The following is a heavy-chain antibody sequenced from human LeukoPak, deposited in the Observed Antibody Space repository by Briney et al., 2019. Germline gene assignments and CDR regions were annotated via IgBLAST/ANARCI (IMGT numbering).Heavy chain of an antibody. CDR2: ISGSGGST. CDR1: GFTFSSYA. D-gene: IGHD3-22*01. CDR3: AKAARNYYDSSGYYFSPDY. Sequence: GGSLRLSCAASGFTFSSYAMSWVRQAPGKGLEWVSAISGSGGSTYYAVSVKGRFTISRDNSKNTLYLQMNSLRAEDTAVYYCAKAARNYYDSSGYYFSPDYWGQGTLVTVSS. V-gene: IGHV3-23*01. J-gene: IGHJ4*02.